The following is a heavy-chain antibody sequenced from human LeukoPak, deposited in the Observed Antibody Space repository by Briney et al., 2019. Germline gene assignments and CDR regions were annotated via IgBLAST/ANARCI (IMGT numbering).Heavy chain of an antibody. Sequence: ASVKVSCKASGYTFTGYYMHWVRQAPGQGLEWMGWINPNSGGTNYAQKFQGRVTMTRDTSISTAYMELSRLRSDDMAVYYCARAPYCSSTSCADFDYWGQGTLVTVSS. V-gene: IGHV1-2*02. CDR1: GYTFTGYY. CDR3: ARAPYCSSTSCADFDY. J-gene: IGHJ4*02. CDR2: INPNSGGT. D-gene: IGHD2-2*01.